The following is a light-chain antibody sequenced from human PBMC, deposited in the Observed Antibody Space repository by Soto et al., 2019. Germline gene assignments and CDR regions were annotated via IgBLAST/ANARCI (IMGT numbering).Light chain of an antibody. Sequence: IVLTQSPGTLSLSPGERATLSCRASQSVSNNYLAWYQQKPGQAPRLLIYDASNRATGIPARFSGSGSGTDFTLTISSLEPEDFAVYYCQQRSNWPPTFGQGTRLEIK. CDR1: QSVSNNY. CDR2: DAS. V-gene: IGKV3-11*01. CDR3: QQRSNWPPT. J-gene: IGKJ5*01.